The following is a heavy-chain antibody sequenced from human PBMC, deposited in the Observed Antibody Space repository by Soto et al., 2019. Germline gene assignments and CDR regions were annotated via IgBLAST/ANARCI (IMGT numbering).Heavy chain of an antibody. J-gene: IGHJ4*02. CDR1: GFTFSSYA. CDR3: AKESNAKAYGSGSYFHY. CDR2: FSGAGGST. D-gene: IGHD3-10*01. Sequence: GGSLRLSCAASGFTFSSYAMSWVRQAPGKGLEWVSAFSGAGGSTYYADSVKGRFTISRDNSKNTLYLQMNSLRAEDTAVYYCAKESNAKAYGSGSYFHYWGQGALVTVS. V-gene: IGHV3-23*01.